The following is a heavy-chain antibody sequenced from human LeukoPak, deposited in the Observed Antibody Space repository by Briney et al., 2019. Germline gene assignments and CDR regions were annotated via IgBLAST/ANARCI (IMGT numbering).Heavy chain of an antibody. Sequence: GGSLRLSCAVSGFTFSSYWMHWVRQAPGKGLVWVSRINSDGSSRSYADSVKGRFTISRDNAKNTLYLQMNSLRVEDTAVYYCARDALAYCGGDCPFDYWGQGTLVTVSS. CDR1: GFTFSSYW. V-gene: IGHV3-74*01. J-gene: IGHJ4*02. CDR3: ARDALAYCGGDCPFDY. D-gene: IGHD2-21*02. CDR2: INSDGSSR.